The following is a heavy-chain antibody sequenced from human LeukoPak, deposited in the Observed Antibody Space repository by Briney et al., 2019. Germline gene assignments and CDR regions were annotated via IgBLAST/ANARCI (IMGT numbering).Heavy chain of an antibody. CDR2: IYYSGST. V-gene: IGHV4-59*01. CDR1: GGSFSGYY. CDR3: ARTFLGDWYFDL. Sequence: SETLSLTCAVCGGSFSGYYWSWIRQPPGKGLEWIGYIYYSGSTNYNPSLKSRVTISVDTSRDQFSLKLSSLTAADTAMYYCARTFLGDWYFDLWGRGTLVTVSS. D-gene: IGHD1-26*01. J-gene: IGHJ2*01.